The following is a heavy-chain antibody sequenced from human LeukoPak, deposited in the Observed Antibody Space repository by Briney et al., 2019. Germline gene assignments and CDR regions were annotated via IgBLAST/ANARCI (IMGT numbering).Heavy chain of an antibody. V-gene: IGHV3-74*01. D-gene: IGHD3-16*02. CDR3: ARSAPHPID. J-gene: IGHJ4*02. CDR1: GFTSRTYW. Sequence: GGSLRLSCAASGFTSRTYWMHWVRQAPGEGLVGVSFTDTDGSSTSYADSVKGRFNISRDNATNTLYLHMNSLRAEDTAVYYCARSAPHPIDWGQGALVTVSS. CDR2: TDTDGSST.